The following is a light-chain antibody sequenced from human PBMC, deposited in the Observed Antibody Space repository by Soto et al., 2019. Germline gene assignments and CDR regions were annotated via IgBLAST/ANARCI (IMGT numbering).Light chain of an antibody. J-gene: IGLJ1*01. V-gene: IGLV1-44*01. CDR3: AAWDDTLKDYV. CDR1: SSNIGTNT. Sequence: QSVLTQPPSASATPGQGVTISCSGSSSNIGTNTVTWYQQLPGTAPKLLIYTDSFRSSGVPERFSGSKSGTSASLAISGLQSDDEADYYCAAWDDTLKDYVFGNGTKVTV. CDR2: TDS.